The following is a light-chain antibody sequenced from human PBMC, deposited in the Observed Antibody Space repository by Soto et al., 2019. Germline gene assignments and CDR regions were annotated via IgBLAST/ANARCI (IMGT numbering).Light chain of an antibody. J-gene: IGLJ1*01. V-gene: IGLV2-14*01. CDR3: SSYTSSSTPFV. CDR1: SSDVGGYNY. Sequence: QSALTQPASVSGSPGQSITISCTGTSSDVGGYNYVSWYQLHPGKAPKLMIYEVSNRPSGVSNRFSGSKSGNTASLTISGLQSEDEADYYCSSYTSSSTPFVFGTGTNLTVL. CDR2: EVS.